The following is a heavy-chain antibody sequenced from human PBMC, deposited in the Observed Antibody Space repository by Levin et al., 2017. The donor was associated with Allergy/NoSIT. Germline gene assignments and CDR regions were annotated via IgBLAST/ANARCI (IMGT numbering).Heavy chain of an antibody. D-gene: IGHD6-19*01. CDR3: ARRVMWLGYYYYYGMDV. V-gene: IGHV4-34*01. CDR1: GGSFSGYY. CDR2: INHSGST. J-gene: IGHJ6*02. Sequence: SETLSLTCAVYGGSFSGYYWSWIRQPPGKGLEWIGEINHSGSTNYNPSLKSRVTISVDTSKNQFSLKLSSVTAADTAVYYCARRVMWLGYYYYYGMDVWGQGTTVTVSS.